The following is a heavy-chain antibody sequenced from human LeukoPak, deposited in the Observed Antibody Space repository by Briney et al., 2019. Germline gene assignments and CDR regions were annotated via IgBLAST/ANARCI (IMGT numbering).Heavy chain of an antibody. Sequence: SETLSLTCTVSGGSISTNSYYWGWIRQPPGKGLKWIGSIYYSGSTYYNPSLRSRVTISVNTSKNQFSLKLSSVTAADTAVHYCARGHYYYDSSGYEFDYWGQGTLVTVSS. CDR2: IYYSGST. V-gene: IGHV4-39*07. CDR3: ARGHYYYDSSGYEFDY. CDR1: GGSISTNSYY. D-gene: IGHD3-22*01. J-gene: IGHJ4*02.